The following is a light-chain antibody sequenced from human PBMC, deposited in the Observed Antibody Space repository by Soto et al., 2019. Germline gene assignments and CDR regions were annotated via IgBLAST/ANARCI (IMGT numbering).Light chain of an antibody. CDR1: QSVRSY. CDR2: DAS. V-gene: IGKV3-11*01. CDR3: QHRSIWPVS. J-gene: IGKJ5*01. Sequence: VLTQSPGTLSLSPGERATLSCRASQSVRSYLAWYQQKPGQAPRLLIYDASNRATGIPARFSGSGSGTDFTLTISSLEPEDFAVYYCQHRSIWPVSFGQGTRLEIK.